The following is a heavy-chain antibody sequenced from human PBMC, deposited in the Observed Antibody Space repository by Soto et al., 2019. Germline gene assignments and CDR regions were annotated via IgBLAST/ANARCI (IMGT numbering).Heavy chain of an antibody. CDR2: INPHTGDT. CDR1: GYPLTDFY. V-gene: IGHV1-2*02. D-gene: IGHD6-25*01. CDR3: ASEGGAAPGARREWYLDL. J-gene: IGHJ2*01. Sequence: QVQLVQSGAEVKKPGASVTVSCKTSGYPLTDFYIHWVRQAPGQGLEWMDRINPHTGDTNTALKFQGRVTMTRDTTINTAFMELTRLSSDDTAVYYCASEGGAAPGARREWYLDLWGRGTLVSVSS.